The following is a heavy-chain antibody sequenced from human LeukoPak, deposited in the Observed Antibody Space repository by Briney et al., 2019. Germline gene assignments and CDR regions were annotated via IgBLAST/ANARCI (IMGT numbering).Heavy chain of an antibody. Sequence: GGSLRLSCGASGYTFSGYAMSWVRQAPGRELEWVGGISGGDGSTYDADSVKGRFTISRDNSKHTLYLQMNSLRAGDTAVYYCAKDPIFSGSYGVFDYWGLGTLVTVSS. V-gene: IGHV3-23*01. CDR1: GYTFSGYA. CDR3: AKDPIFSGSYGVFDY. D-gene: IGHD1-26*01. CDR2: ISGGDGST. J-gene: IGHJ4*02.